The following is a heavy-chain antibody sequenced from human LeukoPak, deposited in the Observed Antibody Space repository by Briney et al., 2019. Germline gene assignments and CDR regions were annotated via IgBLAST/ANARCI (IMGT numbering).Heavy chain of an antibody. Sequence: GGSLRLSCATSGFTFSSYSMNWVRQAPGKGLEWVSSISGGSSYIYYADSLKGRFTISRDNAKNSLYLQMNSLRAEDTAVYYCARDLGGSYYIGRYYYMDVWGKGTTVTVSS. J-gene: IGHJ6*03. CDR2: ISGGSSYI. CDR1: GFTFSSYS. V-gene: IGHV3-21*01. CDR3: ARDLGGSYYIGRYYYMDV. D-gene: IGHD1-26*01.